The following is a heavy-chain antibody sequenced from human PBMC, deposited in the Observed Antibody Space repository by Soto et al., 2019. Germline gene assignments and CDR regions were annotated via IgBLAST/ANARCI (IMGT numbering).Heavy chain of an antibody. V-gene: IGHV3-33*01. CDR1: GFTFSSYG. CDR2: IWYDGSNK. CDR3: ASQEYDFWSGYQGSYYYYGMDV. D-gene: IGHD3-3*01. J-gene: IGHJ6*02. Sequence: GGSLRLSCAASGFTFSSYGMHWVRQAPGKGLEWVAVIWYDGSNKYYADSVKGRFTIPRDNSKNTLYLQMNSLRAEDTAVYYCASQEYDFWSGYQGSYYYYGMDVWGQGTTVTVSS.